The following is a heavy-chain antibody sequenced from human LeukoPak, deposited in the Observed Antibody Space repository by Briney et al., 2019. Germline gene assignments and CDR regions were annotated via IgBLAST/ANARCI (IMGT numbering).Heavy chain of an antibody. V-gene: IGHV3-30*02. Sequence: GGSLRLSCIASGLTFNKHGMHWVRQAPGKGLEWVAFIQRDESEKQYADSVKGRFVVSRDNSKNTLYLQMNSLKAEDTAVYYCAKDTIFAVDPFDYWGQGTLVTVSS. D-gene: IGHD3-3*01. CDR2: IQRDESEK. CDR1: GLTFNKHG. CDR3: AKDTIFAVDPFDY. J-gene: IGHJ4*02.